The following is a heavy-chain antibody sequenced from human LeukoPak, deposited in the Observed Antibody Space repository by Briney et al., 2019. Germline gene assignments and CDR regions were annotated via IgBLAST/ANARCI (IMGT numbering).Heavy chain of an antibody. CDR2: IRYDGSNK. J-gene: IGHJ4*02. CDR1: GFTFSSYG. D-gene: IGHD1-26*01. V-gene: IGHV3-30*02. CDR3: ARAPSGSDSAYFDY. Sequence: PGGSLRLSCAASGFTFSSYGMHWVRQAPGKGLEWVAFIRYDGSNKYYADSVKGRFTISRDNSKNTLYLQMNSLRAEDTAVYYCARAPSGSDSAYFDYWGQGTLVTVSS.